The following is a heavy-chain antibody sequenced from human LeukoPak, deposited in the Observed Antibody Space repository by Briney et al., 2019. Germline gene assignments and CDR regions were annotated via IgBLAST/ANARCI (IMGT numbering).Heavy chain of an antibody. V-gene: IGHV1-46*02. CDR1: GGTVNTFA. CDR3: ARDLGQSTDY. Sequence: ASVKVSCKASGGTVNTFAISWVRQAPGQGLEWMGIINPSGGSTSYAQKFQGRVTMTRDTSTSTVYMELSSLRSDDTAVYYCARDLGQSTDYWGQGTLVTVSS. J-gene: IGHJ4*02. D-gene: IGHD3-16*01. CDR2: INPSGGST.